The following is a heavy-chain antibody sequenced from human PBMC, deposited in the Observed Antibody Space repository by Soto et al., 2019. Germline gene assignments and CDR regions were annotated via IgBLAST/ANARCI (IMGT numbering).Heavy chain of an antibody. V-gene: IGHV1-2*04. CDR3: ARGLAAAVLYYFDY. CDR2: INPNSGGT. J-gene: IGHJ4*02. Sequence: GASVKLSCKVSGYTLTGYYMHWVRQAPGQGLEWMGWINPNSGGTNYAQKFQGWVTMTRDTSISTAYMELSRLRSDDTAVYYCARGLAAAVLYYFDYWGQGTLVTVSS. D-gene: IGHD6-13*01. CDR1: GYTLTGYY.